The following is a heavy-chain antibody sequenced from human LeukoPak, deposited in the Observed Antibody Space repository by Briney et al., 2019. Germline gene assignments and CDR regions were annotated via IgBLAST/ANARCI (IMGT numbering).Heavy chain of an antibody. CDR2: ISSSSSYI. Sequence: KTGGSLRLSCAASGFTFSSYSMNWVRQAPGKGLEWVSSISSSSSYIYYADSVKGRFTISRDNAKNSLYLQMNSLRAEDTAVYYCACSFGWELTLDAFDIWGQGTMVTVSS. CDR3: ACSFGWELTLDAFDI. CDR1: GFTFSSYS. J-gene: IGHJ3*02. V-gene: IGHV3-21*01. D-gene: IGHD1-26*01.